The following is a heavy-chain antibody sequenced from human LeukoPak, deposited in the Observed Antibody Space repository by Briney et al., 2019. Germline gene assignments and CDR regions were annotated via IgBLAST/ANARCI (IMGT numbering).Heavy chain of an antibody. CDR2: INAGNGNT. D-gene: IGHD2-2*01. Sequence: ASVKVSCKASGYTFTSYAMHWVRQAPGQRLEWMGWINAGNGNTKYSQKFQGRVTITADESTSTAYMELSSLRSEDTAVYYCARNEYCSSTSCSNTNFDYWGQGTLVTVSS. CDR3: ARNEYCSSTSCSNTNFDY. J-gene: IGHJ4*02. V-gene: IGHV1-3*01. CDR1: GYTFTSYA.